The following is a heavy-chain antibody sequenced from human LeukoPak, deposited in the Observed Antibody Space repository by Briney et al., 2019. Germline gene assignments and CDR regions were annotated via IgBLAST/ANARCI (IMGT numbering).Heavy chain of an antibody. CDR1: GFTVSSNY. CDR2: IYSGGST. CDR3: ARLKSGSRFDY. J-gene: IGHJ4*02. D-gene: IGHD3-10*01. Sequence: GGSLRLSCAASGFTVSSNYMSWVRQAPGKGLEWVSVIYSGGSTYYADSVKGRFTTSRDNSKNTLYLQMNSLRAEDTAVYYCARLKSGSRFDYWGQGTLVTVSS. V-gene: IGHV3-53*01.